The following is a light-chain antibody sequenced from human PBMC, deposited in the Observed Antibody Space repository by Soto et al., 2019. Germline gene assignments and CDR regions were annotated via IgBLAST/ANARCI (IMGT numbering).Light chain of an antibody. CDR1: SSNIGSNA. V-gene: IGLV1-44*01. CDR3: SSYTSSSTRV. CDR2: GDN. J-gene: IGLJ3*02. Sequence: QSVLTQPPSASGTPGQRVAISCSGRSSNIGSNAVNWYQQFPGMAPKLLIYGDNQRPSGVPDRFSGSKSGASASLAIGGLQSDDEADYYCSSYTSSSTRVFGGGTQLTVL.